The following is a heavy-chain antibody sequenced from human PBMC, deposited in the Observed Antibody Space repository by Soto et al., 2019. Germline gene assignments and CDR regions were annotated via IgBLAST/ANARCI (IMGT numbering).Heavy chain of an antibody. V-gene: IGHV4-31*03. CDR3: ARGHSGDYDNYYCLDV. Sequence: QVQLQESGPRLVKPSQTLSLTCTVSGGSISSGGHFWSWIRQLPGKGLEWIGYIYYTGSTFYNPSLKRRVAISLDKSRTQCALRLSSVTAADGAVYLCARGHSGDYDNYYCLDVWCQSTTVTVAS. CDR1: GGSISSGGHF. D-gene: IGHD4-17*01. CDR2: IYYTGST. J-gene: IGHJ6*02.